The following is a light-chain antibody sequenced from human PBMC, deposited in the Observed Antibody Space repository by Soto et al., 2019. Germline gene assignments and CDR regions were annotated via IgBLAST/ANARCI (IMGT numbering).Light chain of an antibody. CDR3: ATWDDSLNGWV. V-gene: IGLV1-44*01. CDR1: SSNIGSNT. Sequence: QSVLTQPPSASGTPGQRVTISCSGSSSNIGSNTVNWYQQLPGTAPKLLIYRDNQRPSGVPDRFSGSKSGTSASLAISGLHSEDEADYYCATWDDSLNGWVFGGGTQLTVL. CDR2: RDN. J-gene: IGLJ3*02.